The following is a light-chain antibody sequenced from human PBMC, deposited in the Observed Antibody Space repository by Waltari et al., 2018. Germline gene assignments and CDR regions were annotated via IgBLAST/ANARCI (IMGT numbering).Light chain of an antibody. CDR1: LSVSSH. CDR2: RAS. V-gene: IGKV3-15*01. J-gene: IGKJ1*01. CDR3: HKYNHWPRT. Sequence: EIVITHSPATLSLSLGERAPLSCRASLSVSSHLAWYQQKPGQAPRLLIYRASTRAPDVPTRFRGSEAGTECNLTIVSLQAGDFALYCCHKYNHWPRTFGQGTKVEIK.